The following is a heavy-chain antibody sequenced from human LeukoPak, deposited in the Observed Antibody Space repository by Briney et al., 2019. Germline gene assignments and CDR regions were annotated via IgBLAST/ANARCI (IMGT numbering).Heavy chain of an antibody. CDR3: ARIRAV. CDR1: GFTFSNYW. D-gene: IGHD6-19*01. CDR2: IKQDGSEK. Sequence: GGSLRLSCAASGFTFSNYWMSWVRQAPGKGLEWAANIKQDGSEKYYVDSVTGRFTISRDNAKNSLYLQMNSLRDEDTAVYYCARIRAVWGQGTLVTVSS. V-gene: IGHV3-7*01. J-gene: IGHJ1*01.